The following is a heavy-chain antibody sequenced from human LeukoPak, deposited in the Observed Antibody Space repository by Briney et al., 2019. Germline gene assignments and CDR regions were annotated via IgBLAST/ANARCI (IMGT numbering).Heavy chain of an antibody. Sequence: PGGSLRLSCAASGFSFNIHAMTWVRQAPGKGLEWISTIGSPGETFYADSVKGRFTVPRDNSRSTLYLQMDSLRAEDAAVYYCAKDATPQNSIWDYFDCWGQGTLLTISS. J-gene: IGHJ4*02. CDR1: GFSFNIHA. V-gene: IGHV3-23*01. CDR3: AKDATPQNSIWDYFDC. D-gene: IGHD1-7*01. CDR2: IGSPGET.